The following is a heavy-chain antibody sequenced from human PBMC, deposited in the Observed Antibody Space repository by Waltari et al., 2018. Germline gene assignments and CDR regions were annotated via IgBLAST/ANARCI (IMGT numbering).Heavy chain of an antibody. J-gene: IGHJ5*02. CDR3: ARDRRGITMVRGVINWFDP. CDR2: INAGKGNT. CDR1: GYTFTSYA. V-gene: IGHV1-3*01. Sequence: QVQLVQSGAEVKKPGASVKVSCKASGYTFTSYAMHWVRQAHGQRLEWMGWINAGKGNTKYSQKFQGRVTITRDTSASTAYMELSSLRSEDTAVYYCARDRRGITMVRGVINWFDPWGQGTLVTVSS. D-gene: IGHD3-10*01.